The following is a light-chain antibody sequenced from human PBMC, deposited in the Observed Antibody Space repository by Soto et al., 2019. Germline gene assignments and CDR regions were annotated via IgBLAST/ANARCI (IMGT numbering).Light chain of an antibody. CDR1: QSIYTY. J-gene: IGKJ4*01. CDR2: AAS. Sequence: DIQMTQSPSSLSASVGDRVTITCRASQSIYTYLVWYQQKPGKAPKLLIYAASTLQSGVPSRFSGSGSGTDFTLTISCLQSEDFATYYCQQYYSYPLTFGGGTKVDIK. V-gene: IGKV1-16*01. CDR3: QQYYSYPLT.